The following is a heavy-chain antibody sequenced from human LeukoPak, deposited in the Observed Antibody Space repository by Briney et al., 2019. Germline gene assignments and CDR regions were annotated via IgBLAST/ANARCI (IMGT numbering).Heavy chain of an antibody. CDR2: ISSSGSTI. CDR3: AREVWGHYHDSSGRFDY. Sequence: GGSLRLSCAASGFTFSDYYMSWIRQAPGKGLEWVSYISSSGSTIYYADSVKGRFTISRDNAKNSLYLQMNSLRAEDTAVYYCAREVWGHYHDSSGRFDYWGQGTLVTVSS. D-gene: IGHD3-22*01. J-gene: IGHJ4*02. V-gene: IGHV3-11*01. CDR1: GFTFSDYY.